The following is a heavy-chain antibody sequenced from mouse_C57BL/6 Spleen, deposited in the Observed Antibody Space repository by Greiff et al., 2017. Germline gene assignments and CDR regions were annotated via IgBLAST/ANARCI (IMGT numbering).Heavy chain of an antibody. V-gene: IGHV5-17*01. CDR1: GFTFSDYG. J-gene: IGHJ1*03. D-gene: IGHD1-1*01. Sequence: EVQRVESGGGLVKPGGSLKLSCAASGFTFSDYGMHWVRQAPEKGLEWVAYISSGSSTIYYADKVKGRFTISRDNAKNTLFLQMTNLRSEDTAMCYCARGSCNGSSNQYCDVGGTGTTVTVSA. CDR2: ISSGSSTI. CDR3: ARGSCNGSSNQYCDV.